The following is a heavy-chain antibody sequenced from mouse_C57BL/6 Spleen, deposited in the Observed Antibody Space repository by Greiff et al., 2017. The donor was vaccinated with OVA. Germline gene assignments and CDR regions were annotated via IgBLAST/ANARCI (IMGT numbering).Heavy chain of an antibody. D-gene: IGHD1-3*01. J-gene: IGHJ1*03. CDR1: GFTFTDYY. Sequence: EVMLVESGGGLVQPGGSLSLSCAASGFTFTDYYMSWVRQPPGKALEWLGFIRNKANGYTTEYSASVKGRFTISRDNSQSILYLQMNALRAEDSATYYCASPYTWYFGVWGTGTTVTVAS. CDR3: ASPYTWYFGV. CDR2: IRNKANGYTT. V-gene: IGHV7-3*01.